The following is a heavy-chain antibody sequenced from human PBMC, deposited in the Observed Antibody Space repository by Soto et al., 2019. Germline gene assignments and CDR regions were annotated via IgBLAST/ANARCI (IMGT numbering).Heavy chain of an antibody. D-gene: IGHD4-17*01. CDR3: AKNDYGDYEYYFDY. CDR1: GFTFSSYA. J-gene: IGHJ4*02. Sequence: GASLRLSWAASGFTFSSYAMSWVRQAPGKGLEWVSAISGSGGSTYYADSVKGRFTISRDNSKNTLYLQMNSLRAEDTAVYYCAKNDYGDYEYYFDYWGQGTLVTVPS. V-gene: IGHV3-23*01. CDR2: ISGSGGST.